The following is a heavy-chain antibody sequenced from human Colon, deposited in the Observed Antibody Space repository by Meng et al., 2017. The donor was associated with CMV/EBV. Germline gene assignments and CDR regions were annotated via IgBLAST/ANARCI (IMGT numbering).Heavy chain of an antibody. CDR3: ARDQPYCSSADCYGDFFYGLDV. Sequence: GESLKISCAASGFTFSSYDMNWVRQAPGKGLEWVSYISSSDNTIYYADSVKGRFTISRDNAKKSLYLQMNSLTAEDTAVYYCARDQPYCSSADCYGDFFYGLDVWGQGTTVTVSS. V-gene: IGHV3-48*04. D-gene: IGHD2-2*01. CDR2: ISSSDNTI. J-gene: IGHJ6*02. CDR1: GFTFSSYD.